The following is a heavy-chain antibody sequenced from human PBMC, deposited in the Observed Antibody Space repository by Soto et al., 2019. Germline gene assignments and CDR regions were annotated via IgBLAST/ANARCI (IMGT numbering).Heavy chain of an antibody. V-gene: IGHV4-39*01. CDR1: GASISTSIYY. D-gene: IGHD6-19*01. J-gene: IGHJ4*02. Sequence: QLQLQESGPGLVKPSETLSLTCTVSGASISTSIYYWGWIRQPPGKGLEWIGTIYYSGSTYYNPSLKXRXTXXVDTSTNQFSLKLRSVTAADTAIYYCARRFEYSTGWYYFDYWGQGTLVTVSS. CDR2: IYYSGST. CDR3: ARRFEYSTGWYYFDY.